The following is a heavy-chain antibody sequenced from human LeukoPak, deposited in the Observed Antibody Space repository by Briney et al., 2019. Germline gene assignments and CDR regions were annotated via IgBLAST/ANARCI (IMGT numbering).Heavy chain of an antibody. D-gene: IGHD1-26*01. Sequence: GRSLRLSYAASGLTFSRDWMRWVRHAAGKGLVWVSRINSDGSSTSYADSVKGRFTISRDNAKNTLYLQINSLRAEDMAVYYCAGDLGWDDVFDIWGPGTMVTVS. CDR1: GLTFSRDW. V-gene: IGHV3-74*01. CDR3: AGDLGWDDVFDI. CDR2: INSDGSST. J-gene: IGHJ3*02.